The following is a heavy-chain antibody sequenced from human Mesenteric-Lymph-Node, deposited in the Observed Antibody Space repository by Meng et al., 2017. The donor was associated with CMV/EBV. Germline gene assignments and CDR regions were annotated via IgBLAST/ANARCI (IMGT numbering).Heavy chain of an antibody. Sequence: GGSLRLSCAASGFTFNDYAMHWVRQAPGKGLEWVSSISWNSGSIGYADSVKGRFTISRDNAKNSLYLQMTSLRPEDTALYYCVKGAAGPMDVWGQGTTVTVSS. CDR1: GFTFNDYA. J-gene: IGHJ6*02. CDR3: VKGAAGPMDV. D-gene: IGHD6-25*01. V-gene: IGHV3-9*01. CDR2: ISWNSGSI.